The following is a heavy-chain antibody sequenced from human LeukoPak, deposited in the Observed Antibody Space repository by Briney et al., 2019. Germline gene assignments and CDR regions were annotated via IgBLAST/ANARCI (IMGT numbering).Heavy chain of an antibody. J-gene: IGHJ4*02. CDR2: VYYSGST. Sequence: SETLTLTCTVSGGSIKSYYWSWSRQPPGKGLEWIGYVYYSGSTSYNPSLESRVSISDDTSKNQVSLWLTSVTAADTAVYYCATSLYGDYEADYWGPGILVTVSS. CDR1: GGSIKSYY. CDR3: ATSLYGDYEADY. V-gene: IGHV4-59*01. D-gene: IGHD4-17*01.